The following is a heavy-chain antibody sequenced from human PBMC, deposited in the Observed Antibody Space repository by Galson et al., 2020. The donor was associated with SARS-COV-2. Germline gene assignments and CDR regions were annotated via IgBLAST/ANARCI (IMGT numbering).Heavy chain of an antibody. CDR1: GYSVTSGYY. CDR2: VYQGGST. D-gene: IGHD5-18*01. Sequence: SETLSLPCTVSGYSVTSGYYWGWIRQPPGKGLEWIGSVYQGGSTYYDPSLKSRVTISFDTSKNQFSLKLSSVTAADTAIYYCARNTLNSYGHPYYFDYWGQGTLVTVSS. CDR3: ARNTLNSYGHPYYFDY. V-gene: IGHV4-38-2*02. J-gene: IGHJ4*02.